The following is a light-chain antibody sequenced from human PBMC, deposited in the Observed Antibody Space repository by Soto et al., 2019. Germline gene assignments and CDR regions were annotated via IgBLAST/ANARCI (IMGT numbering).Light chain of an antibody. Sequence: QPVLTQPPSVSGAPGQRVTLSCTESSSNIGAGYDVHWYQQLPGTAPKLLIYGNSNRPSGVPDRFSGSKSGTSASLAITGLQAEDEADYYCQSYDSSLSAWVFGGGTKVTVL. J-gene: IGLJ3*02. CDR1: SSNIGAGYD. CDR2: GNS. V-gene: IGLV1-40*01. CDR3: QSYDSSLSAWV.